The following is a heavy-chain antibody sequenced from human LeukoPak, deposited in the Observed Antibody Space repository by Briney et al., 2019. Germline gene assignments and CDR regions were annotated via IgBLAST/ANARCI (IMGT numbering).Heavy chain of an antibody. CDR2: IYYSGST. Sequence: SETLSLTCTVSGGSISSGDYYWSWIRQPPGKGLEWIGYIYYSGSTYYNPSLKSRVTISVDTSKNQFSLKLSSVTAADTAVYYCARVITMVRGVIKGFDPWGQGTLVTVSS. J-gene: IGHJ5*02. D-gene: IGHD3-10*01. V-gene: IGHV4-30-4*01. CDR3: ARVITMVRGVIKGFDP. CDR1: GGSISSGDYY.